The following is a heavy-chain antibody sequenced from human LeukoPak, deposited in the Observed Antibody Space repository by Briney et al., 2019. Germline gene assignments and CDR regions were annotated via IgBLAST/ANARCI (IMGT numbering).Heavy chain of an antibody. D-gene: IGHD1-1*01. CDR3: VKSVTTGTGGAFDI. CDR1: GFTFSSYA. V-gene: IGHV3-64D*06. J-gene: IGHJ3*02. CDR2: ISSNGGST. Sequence: GGSLRLSCSASGFTFSSYAVHWVRQAPGKGLEYVSAISSNGGSTYYADSVEGKFTLSRENSKNTLYLQMSSLRAEDTAVYYCVKSVTTGTGGAFDIWGQGTMVTVSS.